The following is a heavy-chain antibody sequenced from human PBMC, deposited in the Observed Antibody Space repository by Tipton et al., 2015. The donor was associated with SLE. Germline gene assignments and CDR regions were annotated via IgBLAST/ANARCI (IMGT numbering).Heavy chain of an antibody. V-gene: IGHV4-39*01. CDR3: ARLVASGGCFDY. Sequence: LRLSCTVSGGSISSSSYYWGWIRQPPGKGLEWIGNIYYSGSTFYNPSLKSRITISVDTSKNQFSLKLSSVTAADTAVYYCARLVASGGCFDYWGQGTLVTVSS. D-gene: IGHD2-15*01. J-gene: IGHJ4*02. CDR1: GGSISSSSYY. CDR2: IYYSGST.